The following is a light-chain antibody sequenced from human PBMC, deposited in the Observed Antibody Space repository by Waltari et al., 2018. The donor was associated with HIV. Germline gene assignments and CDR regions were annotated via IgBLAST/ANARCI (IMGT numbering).Light chain of an antibody. J-gene: IGKJ2*01. CDR2: GAS. CDR1: QSVRSN. Sequence: EIVMTQSPATLSVSPGERATLSCRASQSVRSNLAWYQQKPGQAPRLLIYGASTRATGIPLRFSGSGSGTDFSLTISSLQSEDCAIYYCQQYNNWPPYTFGQGTKLEIK. V-gene: IGKV3-15*01. CDR3: QQYNNWPPYT.